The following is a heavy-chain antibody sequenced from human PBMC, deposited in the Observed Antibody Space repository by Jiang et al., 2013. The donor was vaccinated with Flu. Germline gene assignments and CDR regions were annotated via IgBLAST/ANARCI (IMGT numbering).Heavy chain of an antibody. CDR3: ARVATKHIVVVTYAFDI. CDR2: LLQWDAP. D-gene: IGHD2-21*02. V-gene: IGHV4-59*01. J-gene: IGHJ3*02. CDR1: SSYY. Sequence: SSYYWSWIRQPPREGTGVDWVYLLQWDAPTTTPPSKSRVTISVDTSKNQFSLKLSSVTAADTAVYYCARVATKHIVVVTYAFDIWGQGTMVTVSS.